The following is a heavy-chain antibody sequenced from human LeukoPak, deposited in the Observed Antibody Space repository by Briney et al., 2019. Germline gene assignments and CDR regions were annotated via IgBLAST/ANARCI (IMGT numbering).Heavy chain of an antibody. CDR1: GGSISSSSYY. V-gene: IGHV4-39*01. CDR3: ARPRPEYCSSTSCYHRQYYFDY. J-gene: IGHJ4*02. Sequence: SETLSLTCTVSGGSISSSSYYWGWIRQPPGKGLEWIGCIYYSGSTYYNPSLKSRVTISVDTSKNQFSLKLSSVTAADTAVYYCARPRPEYCSSTSCYHRQYYFDYWGQGTLDTVSS. CDR2: IYYSGST. D-gene: IGHD2-2*01.